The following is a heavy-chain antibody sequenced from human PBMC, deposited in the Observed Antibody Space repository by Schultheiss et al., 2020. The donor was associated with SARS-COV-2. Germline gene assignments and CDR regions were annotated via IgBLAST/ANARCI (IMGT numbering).Heavy chain of an antibody. Sequence: ASVKVSCKASGYTFTGYYMHWVRQAPGQGLEWMGWINPNSVGTNYAQKFQGRVTMTRDTSISTAYMELSRLRSDDTAVYYCARDRWELLLRYYYGMDVWGQGTTVTVSS. CDR2: INPNSVGT. CDR1: GYTFTGYY. V-gene: IGHV1-2*02. CDR3: ARDRWELLLRYYYGMDV. D-gene: IGHD1-26*01. J-gene: IGHJ6*02.